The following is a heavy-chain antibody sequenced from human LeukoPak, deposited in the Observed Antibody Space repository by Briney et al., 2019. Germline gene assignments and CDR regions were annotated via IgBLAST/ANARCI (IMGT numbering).Heavy chain of an antibody. CDR2: SNPSSGDT. CDR1: GYTFTGHY. Sequence: ASVKVSCKASGYTFTGHYIHWVRQAPGQGLEWMGWSNPSSGDTKYAQNFQGRVTMTRDTSISTAYMELTRLTSDDTAIYYCAKDVFLLSGRGDDYWGQGTLVTVSS. D-gene: IGHD2-15*01. CDR3: AKDVFLLSGRGDDY. J-gene: IGHJ4*02. V-gene: IGHV1-2*02.